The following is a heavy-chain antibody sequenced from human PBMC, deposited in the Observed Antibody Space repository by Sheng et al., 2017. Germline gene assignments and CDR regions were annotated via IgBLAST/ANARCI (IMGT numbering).Heavy chain of an antibody. CDR3: AREGGKVVTAIKFDY. Sequence: QVQLVESGGGVVQPGRSLRLSCAASGFTFSSYGMHWVRQAPGKGLEWVAVIWYDGSNKYYADSVKGRFTISRDNSKNTLYLQMNSLRAEDTAVYYCAREGGKVVTAIKFDYWGQGTLVTVSS. CDR2: IWYDGSNK. CDR1: GFTFSSYG. J-gene: IGHJ4*02. D-gene: IGHD2-21*02. V-gene: IGHV3-33*01.